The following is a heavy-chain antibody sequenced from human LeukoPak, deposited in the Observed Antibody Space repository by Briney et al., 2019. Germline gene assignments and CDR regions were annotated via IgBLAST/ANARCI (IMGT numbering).Heavy chain of an antibody. CDR2: ISAYNGNT. CDR3: ARDWERYGGDFEAYDY. D-gene: IGHD4-23*01. J-gene: IGHJ4*02. CDR1: AYTFTSYG. Sequence: ASVKVSCKASAYTFTSYGISWVRQAPGQGLEWMGWISAYNGNTNYAQKLQGRVTMTTDTSMSTAYMELRSLRSDDTAVYYCARDWERYGGDFEAYDYWGQGPLVPVSS. V-gene: IGHV1-18*01.